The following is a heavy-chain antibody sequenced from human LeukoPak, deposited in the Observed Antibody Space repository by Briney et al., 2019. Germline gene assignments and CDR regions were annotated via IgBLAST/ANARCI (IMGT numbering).Heavy chain of an antibody. J-gene: IGHJ5*02. V-gene: IGHV4-59*08. CDR3: ARRMYSSSWHNWFDP. CDR2: IYYSGST. Sequence: SETLSLTCTVSGGSISSYYWSWIRQPPGKGLEWIGYIYYSGSTNYNPSLKSRVTISVDTSKNQFSLKLSSVTAADTAVYYCARRMYSSSWHNWFDPWGQGTLVTVSS. D-gene: IGHD6-13*01. CDR1: GGSISSYY.